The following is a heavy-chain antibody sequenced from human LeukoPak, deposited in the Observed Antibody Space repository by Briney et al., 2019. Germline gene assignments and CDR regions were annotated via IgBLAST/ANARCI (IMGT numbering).Heavy chain of an antibody. Sequence: SETLSLTCTVSGGSISSGGYYWSWIRQHPGKGLEWIGYIYYSGSTYYNPSLKSRVTISVDTSKNQFSLKLSSVTAADTAVYYCARDKGYYDSSGSAPLYYYYGMDVWGQGTTVTVSS. D-gene: IGHD3-22*01. CDR3: ARDKGYYDSSGSAPLYYYYGMDV. CDR1: GGSISSGGYY. V-gene: IGHV4-31*03. J-gene: IGHJ6*02. CDR2: IYYSGST.